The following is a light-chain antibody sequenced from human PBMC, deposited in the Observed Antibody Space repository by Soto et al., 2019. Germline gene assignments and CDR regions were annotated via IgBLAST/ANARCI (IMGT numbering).Light chain of an antibody. Sequence: QSALIQPPSASGSPGQSVTISCIGTSSDVGGYNYVSWYQQHPGKAPKLMIYEVTKRPSGVPDRFSGSKSGNTASLTVSGLQAEDEADYYCSSFADNNNVIFGGGTKVTVL. J-gene: IGLJ2*01. CDR2: EVT. CDR1: SSDVGGYNY. V-gene: IGLV2-8*01. CDR3: SSFADNNNVI.